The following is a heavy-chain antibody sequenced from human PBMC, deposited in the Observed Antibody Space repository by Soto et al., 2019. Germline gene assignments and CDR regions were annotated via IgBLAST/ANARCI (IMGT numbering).Heavy chain of an antibody. J-gene: IGHJ6*02. CDR3: ARDFQPYTRGLRPDRPNHLFYGMDV. Sequence: ASVKVSCKASGYTFTSYGISWVRQAPGQGLEWMGWISAYNGNTNYAQKLQGRVTMPTDTSTSTAYMELRSLRSDDTAVYYCARDFQPYTRGLRPDRPNHLFYGMDVWGQGTTVTVSS. CDR2: ISAYNGNT. V-gene: IGHV1-18*01. CDR1: GYTFTSYG. D-gene: IGHD5-12*01.